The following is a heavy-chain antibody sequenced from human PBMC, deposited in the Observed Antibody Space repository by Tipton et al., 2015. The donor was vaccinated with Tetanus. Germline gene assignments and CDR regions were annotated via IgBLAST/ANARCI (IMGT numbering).Heavy chain of an antibody. J-gene: IGHJ3*02. V-gene: IGHV4-31*03. Sequence: TLSLTCTVSVGSISSGGYYWSWIRQHPGKGLEWIGYIYYSGSTYYNPSLKSRVTISVDTSKNQFSLKRSSVTAADTAVYYCVVGDSRGCCYVGRNDAFDSWGQGTVVPVSS. D-gene: IGHD3-22*01. CDR1: VGSISSGGYY. CDR3: VVGDSRGCCYVGRNDAFDS. CDR2: IYYSGST.